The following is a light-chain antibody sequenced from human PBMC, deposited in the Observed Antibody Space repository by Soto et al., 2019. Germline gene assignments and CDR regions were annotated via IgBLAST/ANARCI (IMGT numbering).Light chain of an antibody. CDR1: NSNIGSNK. Sequence: QSVLTQPPSASGTPGQRVTISCSGSNSNIGSNKVNWYQQLPGTAPTLLLYTSNQRPSGVPDRFSDSNSGTSASLAISGLQCDDEADYYCARWDDSLHGYGVGTGTKV. CDR3: ARWDDSLHGYG. J-gene: IGLJ1*01. V-gene: IGLV1-44*01. CDR2: TSN.